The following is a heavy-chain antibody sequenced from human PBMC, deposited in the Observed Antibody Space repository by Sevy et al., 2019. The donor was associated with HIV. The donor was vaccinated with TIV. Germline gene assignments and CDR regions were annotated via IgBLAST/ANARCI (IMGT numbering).Heavy chain of an antibody. CDR2: ISTNSRHI. V-gene: IGHV3-21*04. J-gene: IGHJ4*02. CDR1: GFSFNTYN. Sequence: GGSLRLSCAASGFSFNTYNIHWVRQAPGKGLEWVSSISTNSRHIYYPDSVKGRFTISRDDSKNTLFLQMNSLRAEDTATYFCAREGCTQPHDYWGQGTLVTVSS. D-gene: IGHD2-8*01. CDR3: AREGCTQPHDY.